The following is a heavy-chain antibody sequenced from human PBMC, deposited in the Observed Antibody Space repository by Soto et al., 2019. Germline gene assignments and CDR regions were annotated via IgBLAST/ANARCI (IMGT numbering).Heavy chain of an antibody. V-gene: IGHV1-69*01. J-gene: IGHJ5*02. CDR3: ERGATHGSSWYFWFDP. CDR1: GGTFSTYP. D-gene: IGHD6-13*01. Sequence: QVQLVQSGAEVRMPGSSVKVSCKASGGTFSTYPINWVRQAPGQGLEWMGGTIPLFSTTNYAQKFKGRVTSTAEASTSTAYMELSSPRAEDAAVYYCERGATHGSSWYFWFDPWCQGTLVTVSS. CDR2: TIPLFSTT.